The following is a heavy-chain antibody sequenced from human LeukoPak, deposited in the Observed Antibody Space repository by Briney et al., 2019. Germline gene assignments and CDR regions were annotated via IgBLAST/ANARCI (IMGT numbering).Heavy chain of an antibody. D-gene: IGHD3-10*01. CDR3: ARGYGDWFDP. J-gene: IGHJ5*02. CDR2: INSDGSST. V-gene: IGHV3-74*01. CDR1: GFTFSSYW. Sequence: PGGSLRLSCAASGFTFSSYWMRWVRQAPGKGLVWVSRINSDGSSTYYADSVKGRVSISRDNAKNTLYLQMNSLRAEDTAVYYCARGYGDWFDPWGQGTLVTVSS.